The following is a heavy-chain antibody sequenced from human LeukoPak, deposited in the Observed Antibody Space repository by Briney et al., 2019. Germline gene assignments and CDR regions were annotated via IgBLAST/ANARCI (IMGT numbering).Heavy chain of an antibody. J-gene: IGHJ4*02. Sequence: SETLSLTCVVYGEPFSDYYWSWIRQPPGKGLEWIGEINHSGSTNYNPSLKSRVAISVDTSKNQFSLKLSSVTAADTAVYYCARAFGYVLRFLEWLPRGGTYFDYWGQGTLVTVSS. CDR2: INHSGST. D-gene: IGHD3-3*01. CDR3: ARAFGYVLRFLEWLPRGGTYFDY. V-gene: IGHV4-34*01. CDR1: GEPFSDYY.